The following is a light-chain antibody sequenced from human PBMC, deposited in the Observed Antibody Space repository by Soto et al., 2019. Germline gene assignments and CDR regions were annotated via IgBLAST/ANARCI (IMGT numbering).Light chain of an antibody. CDR1: QDIGNF. CDR3: QQYDRLPIT. CDR2: DAA. V-gene: IGKV1-33*01. Sequence: DIQMTQSPSSLSATVGDRVIITCQASQDIGNFLTWYQQKPGRAPVLLIYDAANLATGVPPRFSGSGSGRDFTLTISSLQPEDIAAYYCQQYDRLPITFGQGTRLEIK. J-gene: IGKJ5*01.